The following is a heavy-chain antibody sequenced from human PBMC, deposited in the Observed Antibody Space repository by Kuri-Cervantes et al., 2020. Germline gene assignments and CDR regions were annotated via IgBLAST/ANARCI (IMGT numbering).Heavy chain of an antibody. CDR3: ARSGYVFLVFDY. V-gene: IGHV4-59*12. J-gene: IGHJ4*02. CDR2: IYDSGST. Sequence: LEPLSLTCTVSGGSISSNYWSWFGQPPGKGLEWIGYIYDSGSTNYNPSLKSRDTISVDTSKNPFSLRLSSVTAADTAVYYCARSGYVFLVFDYWGQGTLVTVSS. CDR1: GGSISSNY. D-gene: IGHD5-12*01.